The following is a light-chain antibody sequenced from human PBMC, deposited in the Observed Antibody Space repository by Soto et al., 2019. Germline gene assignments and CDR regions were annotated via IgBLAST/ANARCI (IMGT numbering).Light chain of an antibody. CDR1: QSVGIY. CDR2: DAS. V-gene: IGKV3-11*01. Sequence: EVVLTQSPATLSLSPGERATLSCRASQSVGIYLAWYQHRPGQAPRLLIYDASNRATGIPARFSGSGSGTDFTLTISSLEPEDFAVYYCQRRYSWPLTFGGGTRVEIK. CDR3: QRRYSWPLT. J-gene: IGKJ4*01.